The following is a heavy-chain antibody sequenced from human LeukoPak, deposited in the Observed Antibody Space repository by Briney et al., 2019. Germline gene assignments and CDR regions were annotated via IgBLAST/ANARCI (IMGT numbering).Heavy chain of an antibody. CDR2: ITSGVGIT. D-gene: IGHD3-22*01. CDR3: AKGDYYDLDY. J-gene: IGHJ4*02. V-gene: IGHV3-23*01. CDR1: GFTFSNYG. Sequence: PGGSLRLSCAASGFTFSNYGMNWVRQAPGKGLEWVSIITSGVGITYYADSVKGRFTISRDNSKNTLYLQMNSLRAEDTAVYYYAKGDYYDLDYWGQGTLVTVSS.